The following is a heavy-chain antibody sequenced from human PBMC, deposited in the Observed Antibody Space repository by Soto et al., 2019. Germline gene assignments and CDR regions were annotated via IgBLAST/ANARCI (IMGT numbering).Heavy chain of an antibody. J-gene: IGHJ6*02. D-gene: IGHD6-13*01. CDR2: MNPNSGNT. CDR1: GYTFTSYD. V-gene: IGHV1-8*01. CDR3: ARGYSLPIAAAGGYGMDV. Sequence: ASVKVSCKASGYTFTSYDINWVRQATGQGLEWMGWMNPNSGNTGYAQKFQGRVTMTRSTSISTAYMELSSLRSEDTAVYYCARGYSLPIAAAGGYGMDVWGQGTTVTVSS.